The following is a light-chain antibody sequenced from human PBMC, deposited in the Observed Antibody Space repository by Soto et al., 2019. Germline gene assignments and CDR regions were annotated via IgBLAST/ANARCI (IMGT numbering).Light chain of an antibody. CDR1: QSVSAGY. CDR2: GAS. J-gene: IGKJ3*01. Sequence: EIVLTQSPGTLSLSPGERVTLSCRASQSVSAGYLAWYQQKPGQAPRLLIYGASSRATGIPDRFSGSGSGTDFTLTISGLEPEDFAVYYCQQYGGSPFTFGPGTKVDIK. V-gene: IGKV3-20*01. CDR3: QQYGGSPFT.